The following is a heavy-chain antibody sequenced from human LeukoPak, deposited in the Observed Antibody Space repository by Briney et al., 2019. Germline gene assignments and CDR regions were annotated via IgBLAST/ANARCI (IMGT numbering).Heavy chain of an antibody. V-gene: IGHV3-23*01. Sequence: PGGSLRLSCAASGFIFSSYTMNWVRQAPVGGLEWVSSIIFSGGDTYYTDSVKGRFTISRDNSKNTVYLQMNSLRAEDTAVYYCAKKQAVAPGTAFFDYWGQGTLVTVSS. CDR1: GFIFSSYT. CDR3: AKKQAVAPGTAFFDY. CDR2: IIFSGGDT. D-gene: IGHD6-13*01. J-gene: IGHJ4*02.